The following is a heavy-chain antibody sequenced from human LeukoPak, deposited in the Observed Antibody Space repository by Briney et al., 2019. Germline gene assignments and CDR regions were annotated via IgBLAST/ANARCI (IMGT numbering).Heavy chain of an antibody. J-gene: IGHJ4*02. V-gene: IGHV3-23*01. D-gene: IGHD4-17*01. CDR1: GFTFRLYV. Sequence: PGGSLRLSCAASGFTFRLYVMSWVRQAPGKGLEWVSAISGSGGSTYYADSVKGRFTISRDNSKNTLYLQMNSLRAEDTAVYYCAKPSGDYDYFDYWGQGALVTVSS. CDR3: AKPSGDYDYFDY. CDR2: ISGSGGST.